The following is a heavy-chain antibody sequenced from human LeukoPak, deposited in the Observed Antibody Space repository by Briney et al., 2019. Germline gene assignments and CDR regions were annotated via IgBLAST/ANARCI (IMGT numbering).Heavy chain of an antibody. CDR1: GYSFDTLW. V-gene: IGHV5-51*01. J-gene: IGHJ4*02. Sequence: GEPLDIPWHGPGYSFDTLWIGWVRQVPGKGLGWMSVFYPQDSDTRLSPSFQGHVILSVDKSDTTAYLKWSSLKVMYTAFYYCASLVGIYSDSGGYAHTDHWGQGTLVTVSS. D-gene: IGHD3-22*01. CDR2: FYPQDSDT. CDR3: ASLVGIYSDSGGYAHTDH.